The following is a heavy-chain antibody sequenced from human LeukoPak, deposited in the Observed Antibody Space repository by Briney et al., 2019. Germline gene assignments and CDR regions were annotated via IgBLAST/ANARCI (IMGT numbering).Heavy chain of an antibody. V-gene: IGHV1-18*01. CDR1: GYTFSSYG. D-gene: IGHD3-9*01. J-gene: IGHJ6*03. Sequence: ASVKVSCKASGYTFSSYGISWVRQAPGRGLEWMGWISADNGNTNYALKLQGRVTMTTDTSTSTAYMELRSLRSDDTAVYYCARVRDILTGYYNYMDVWGKGSTVTVSS. CDR3: ARVRDILTGYYNYMDV. CDR2: ISADNGNT.